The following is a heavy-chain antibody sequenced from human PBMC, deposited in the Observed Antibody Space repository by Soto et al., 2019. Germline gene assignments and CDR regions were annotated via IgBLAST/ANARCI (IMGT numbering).Heavy chain of an antibody. CDR1: EFTFSSYA. J-gene: IGHJ6*02. CDR3: VKDWSGDKCPCMDV. V-gene: IGHV3-23*01. D-gene: IGHD3-3*01. CDR2: ITDSGGST. Sequence: LRLSCAASEFTFSSYAMTWVRQAPGKGLEWVASITDSGGSTYYADSVKGRLTISRDNSENTVHLQMNGLRAEDTAIYYCVKDWSGDKCPCMDVWGQGTTGTVSS.